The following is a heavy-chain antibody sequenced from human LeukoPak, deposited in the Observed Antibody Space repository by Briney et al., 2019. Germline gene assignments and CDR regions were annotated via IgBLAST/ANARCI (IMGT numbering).Heavy chain of an antibody. V-gene: IGHV4-31*03. CDR3: ATADWESFYFDS. D-gene: IGHD1-26*01. CDR1: GGSISSGDYY. Sequence: SQTLSLTCTVSGGSISSGDYYWSWIRQPPRKGLEWIGFTSYSEGTYYNPSLMSRITISVDRSQNQFSLKMRDVTAADTAVYFCATADWESFYFDSWGQGALVAVSS. CDR2: TSYSEGT. J-gene: IGHJ4*02.